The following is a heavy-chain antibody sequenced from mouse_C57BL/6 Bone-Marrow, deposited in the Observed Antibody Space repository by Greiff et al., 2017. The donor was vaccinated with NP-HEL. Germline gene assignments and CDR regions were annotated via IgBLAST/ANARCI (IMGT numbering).Heavy chain of an antibody. CDR2: IDPENGDT. CDR1: GFNIKDDY. Sequence: EVQLQQSRAELVRPGASVKLSCTASGFNIKDDYMHWVKQRPEQGLEWIGWIDPENGDTEYASKFQGKATITADTSSNTAYLQLSSLTSEDTAVYYCTANWVFAYWGQGTLVTVSA. J-gene: IGHJ3*01. D-gene: IGHD4-1*01. CDR3: TANWVFAY. V-gene: IGHV14-4*01.